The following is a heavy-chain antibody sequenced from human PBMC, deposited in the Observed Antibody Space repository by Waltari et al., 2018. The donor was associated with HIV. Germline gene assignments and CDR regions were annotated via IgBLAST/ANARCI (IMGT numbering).Heavy chain of an antibody. CDR3: AKGSSLHSSIAARPSIGAYGMDV. D-gene: IGHD6-6*01. V-gene: IGHV3-23*01. CDR1: GFTFSSYA. J-gene: IGHJ6*02. Sequence: EVQLLEAGGGLVQPGGSLRLSCAASGFTFSSYAMSWVRQAPGKGLEWVSAISGSGGNTYYADSVKGRFTISRDNSKNTLYLQMNSLRAEDTAVYYCAKGSSLHSSIAARPSIGAYGMDVWGQGTTVTVSS. CDR2: ISGSGGNT.